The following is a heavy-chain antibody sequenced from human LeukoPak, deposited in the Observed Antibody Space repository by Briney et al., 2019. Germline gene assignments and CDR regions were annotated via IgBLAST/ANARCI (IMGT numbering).Heavy chain of an antibody. CDR2: IIPIFGTA. CDR3: ARDWVAAGTRGCDY. V-gene: IGHV1-69*05. Sequence: SVKVSCKASGGTFSSYAISWVRQAPGQGLEWMGGIIPIFGTANYAQKLQGRVTMTTDTSTSTAYMELRSLRSDDTAVYYCARDWVAAGTRGCDYWGQGTLVTVSS. D-gene: IGHD6-13*01. J-gene: IGHJ4*02. CDR1: GGTFSSYA.